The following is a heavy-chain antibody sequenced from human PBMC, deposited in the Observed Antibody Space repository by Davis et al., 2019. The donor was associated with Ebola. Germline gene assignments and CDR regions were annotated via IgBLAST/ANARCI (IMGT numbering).Heavy chain of an antibody. V-gene: IGHV3-33*01. CDR1: GFTFSGYG. D-gene: IGHD5-12*01. J-gene: IGHJ4*01. CDR2: IWYDGNKK. CDR3: ARLPSGVGRALDY. Sequence: GGSLRLSCAASGFTFSGYGMHWVRQAPGKGLEWVALIWYDGNKKYYADSVKGRFTISRDNAENSLFLQLNNLRAEDTALYYCARLPSGVGRALDYWGHGTLVTVSS.